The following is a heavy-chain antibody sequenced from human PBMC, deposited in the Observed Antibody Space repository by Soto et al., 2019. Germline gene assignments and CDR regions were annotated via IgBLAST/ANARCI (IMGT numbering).Heavy chain of an antibody. Sequence: ASVKVSCKAFGYTFTAYNIHWLRQAPGQGLEWMGWINAGNGNTRSSRKFQGRVIITRDTSATTAYLEVDSLRSVDTATYYCAHRRGYCSGGSCYSIWFDPWGQGTLVTVSS. D-gene: IGHD2-15*01. CDR2: INAGNGNT. V-gene: IGHV1-3*01. J-gene: IGHJ5*02. CDR3: AHRRGYCSGGSCYSIWFDP. CDR1: GYTFTAYN.